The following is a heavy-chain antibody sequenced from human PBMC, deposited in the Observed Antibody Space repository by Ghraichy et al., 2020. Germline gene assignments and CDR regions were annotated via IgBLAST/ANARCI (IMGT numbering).Heavy chain of an antibody. Sequence: GGSLRLSCAASGFTFSSYAMSWVRQAPGKGLEWVSAISASGAGTSYADSVKGRFTISRDNSKNTLDLQMSSLRAEDTALYYCAKTTIGGPTRPMDYWGQGTLVTVSS. J-gene: IGHJ4*02. CDR3: AKTTIGGPTRPMDY. CDR2: ISASGAGT. V-gene: IGHV3-23*01. CDR1: GFTFSSYA. D-gene: IGHD3-16*01.